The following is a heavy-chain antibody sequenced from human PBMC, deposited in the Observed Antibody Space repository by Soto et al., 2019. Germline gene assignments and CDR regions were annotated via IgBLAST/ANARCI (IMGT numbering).Heavy chain of an antibody. CDR2: IYYTGST. CDR1: GGSISSISYS. Sequence: SANLSLTCTVSGGSISSISYSSGWIRQPPGKGLEWIGSIYYTGSTYYNPSLTRRATISVETSKTQFSLKLASVTAADPAVYYCARQGGYCSSTSCSSDYYYGMDVWGQGTTVTDYS. D-gene: IGHD2-2*01. J-gene: IGHJ6*02. V-gene: IGHV4-39*01. CDR3: ARQGGYCSSTSCSSDYYYGMDV.